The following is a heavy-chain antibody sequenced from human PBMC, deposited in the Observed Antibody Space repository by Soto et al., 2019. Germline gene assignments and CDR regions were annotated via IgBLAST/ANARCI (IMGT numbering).Heavy chain of an antibody. CDR1: GFTFSAYW. J-gene: IGHJ4*02. D-gene: IGHD2-15*01. CDR3: ARDCSVGCTNSDAIDY. Sequence: GGSLRLSCTASGFTFSAYWMTWVRQAPGKGLQWVATIKQDGSEKYYVDSVKGRFTISRDNAKNSLYLQMNSLRAEDTALFYCARDCSVGCTNSDAIDYWGQGTLVTVSS. V-gene: IGHV3-7*01. CDR2: IKQDGSEK.